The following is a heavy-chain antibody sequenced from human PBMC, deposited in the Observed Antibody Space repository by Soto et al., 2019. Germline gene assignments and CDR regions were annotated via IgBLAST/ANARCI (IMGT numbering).Heavy chain of an antibody. V-gene: IGHV4-34*01. CDR2: INHSGST. CDR1: GGSFSGYY. Sequence: SETLSLTCAVYGGSFSGYYWSWIRQPPGKGLEWIGEINHSGSTNYNPSLKSRVTISVDTSKNQFSLKLSSVTAADTAVYYCARRAVRGAGYYYYGMGVWGQGTTVTVSS. CDR3: ARRAVRGAGYYYYGMGV. D-gene: IGHD3-10*01. J-gene: IGHJ6*02.